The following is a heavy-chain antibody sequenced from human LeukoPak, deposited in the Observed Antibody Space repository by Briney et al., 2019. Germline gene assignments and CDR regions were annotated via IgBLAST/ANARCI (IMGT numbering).Heavy chain of an antibody. Sequence: GGSLRLSCAASGFTFSSYAMHWVRQAPGKGLEWVAVISYDGSNKYYADSVKGRFTISRDNSKNTLYLQMNSLRAEDTAVYYCARDRESSSWYSWFDPWGQGTLVTVSS. CDR3: ARDRESSSWYSWFDP. CDR2: ISYDGSNK. CDR1: GFTFSSYA. D-gene: IGHD6-13*01. J-gene: IGHJ5*02. V-gene: IGHV3-30*04.